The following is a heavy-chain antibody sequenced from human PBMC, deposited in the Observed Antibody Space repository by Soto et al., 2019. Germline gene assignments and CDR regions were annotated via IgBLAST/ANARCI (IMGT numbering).Heavy chain of an antibody. CDR3: ARLYCSSSAACDSWFDP. J-gene: IGHJ5*02. CDR1: GYSFTTVW. V-gene: IGHV5-10-1*01. D-gene: IGHD2-2*01. CDR2: IDPRDSYT. Sequence: GESLKISCAGFGYSFTTVWISWVLQMPGKGLEWMGTIDPRDSYTNYSPSFQGHVTISADKSISTAYLQWGSLQASDTAMYFCARLYCSSSAACDSWFDPWGQGTLVTVSS.